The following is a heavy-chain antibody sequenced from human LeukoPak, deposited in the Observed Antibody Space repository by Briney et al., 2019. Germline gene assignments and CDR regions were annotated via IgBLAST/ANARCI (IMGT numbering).Heavy chain of an antibody. CDR2: ISSSGTYK. CDR3: ARDRGKDYGSGSYYNLRYYYYMDV. Sequence: GGSLRLSCAASGYTFSSYSINWVRQAPGKGLEWISSISSSGTYKYYAESVMGRFTISRDNAKNSLYLQMTSLRAEDTAVYYCARDRGKDYGSGSYYNLRYYYYMDVWGKGTTVTVSS. V-gene: IGHV3-21*01. D-gene: IGHD3-10*01. CDR1: GYTFSSYS. J-gene: IGHJ6*03.